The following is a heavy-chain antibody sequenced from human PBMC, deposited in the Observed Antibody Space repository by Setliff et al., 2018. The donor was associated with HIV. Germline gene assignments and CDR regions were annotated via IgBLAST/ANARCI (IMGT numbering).Heavy chain of an antibody. CDR2: IHSSGST. J-gene: IGHJ3*02. CDR3: ATDHADEVVTGTSGAVDI. Sequence: TLALTCTVAGGSISSGKYHWSWFRQPAGKGLEGIGRIHSSGSTTYNPSLKSRVTISADTSNNNFSLKLKSVTAADTAVYYCATDHADEVVTGTSGAVDIWGQGTMVTVSS. V-gene: IGHV4-61*02. D-gene: IGHD2-21*02. CDR1: GGSISSGKYH.